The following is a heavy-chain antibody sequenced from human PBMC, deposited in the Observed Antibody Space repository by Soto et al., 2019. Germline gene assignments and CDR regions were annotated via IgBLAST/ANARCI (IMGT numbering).Heavy chain of an antibody. CDR3: AKTDPDDYGEDY. D-gene: IGHD4-17*01. V-gene: IGHV3-23*01. CDR1: GFTFSSYA. CDR2: ISGSGGST. Sequence: EVQLLESGGGLVQPGGSLRLSCAASGFTFSSYAMSWVRQAPGKGLEWVSAISGSGGSTYYADSVKGRFTISRDNSKNPVYLQMHSLRAEDTAVYYCAKTDPDDYGEDYWGQGTLVTVSS. J-gene: IGHJ4*02.